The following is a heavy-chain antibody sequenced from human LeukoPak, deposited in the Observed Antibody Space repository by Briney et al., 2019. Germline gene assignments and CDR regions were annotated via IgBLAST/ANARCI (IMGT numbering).Heavy chain of an antibody. Sequence: GGSLRLSCAASGFTFSSYWMHWVRQAPGKVLVWFSRINSDGSSTSYADSVKGRFTISRDNAKNTLYLQMNSLRAEDTAVYYCARDAGSGWYNWFDPWGQGTLVTVSS. CDR2: INSDGSST. J-gene: IGHJ5*02. CDR3: ARDAGSGWYNWFDP. D-gene: IGHD6-19*01. V-gene: IGHV3-74*01. CDR1: GFTFSSYW.